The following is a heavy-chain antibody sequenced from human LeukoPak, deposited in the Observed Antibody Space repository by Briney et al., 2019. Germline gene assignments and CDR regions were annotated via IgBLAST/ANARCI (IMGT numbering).Heavy chain of an antibody. V-gene: IGHV4-4*02. CDR3: ARVGRTVTKAFDY. J-gene: IGHJ4*02. Sequence: SETLSLTCAVSGGSISSGYWWSWVRQPPGKGLEWIGEIFHSGGTNYNPSLESRVTLSVDRSKNQFSLKLSSVTAADTAVYYCARVGRTVTKAFDYWGQGTLVTVSS. D-gene: IGHD4-17*01. CDR1: GGSISSGYW. CDR2: IFHSGGT.